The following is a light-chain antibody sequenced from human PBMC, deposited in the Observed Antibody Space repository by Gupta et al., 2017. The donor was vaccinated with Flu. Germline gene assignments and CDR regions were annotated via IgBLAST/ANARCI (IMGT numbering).Light chain of an antibody. J-gene: IGKJ3*01. V-gene: IGKV3-20*01. CDR1: RHGSSNL. CDR3: QQFGSIPFT. Sequence: ERSTLSCRDSRHGSSNLLAWYQQKPGQAPRLLMYEASYRATGIPDRFSGSGSGTDFTLTISSLEPGDVAVYYCQQFGSIPFTFGPGTKVDIK. CDR2: EAS.